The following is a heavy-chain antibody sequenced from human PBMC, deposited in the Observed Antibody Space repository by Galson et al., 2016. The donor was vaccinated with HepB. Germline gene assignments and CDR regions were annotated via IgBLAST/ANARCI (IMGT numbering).Heavy chain of an antibody. D-gene: IGHD6-13*01. J-gene: IGHJ4*02. Sequence: SLRLSCAVSGFTFINNWMSWVRQAPGKGLEWVANINQDGSVEKYADSVRGRFTVFKDNAKNSVYLQLNSLSADDTAMFYCAGIAADGSTFDYWGQGTLITVSS. CDR2: INQDGSVE. CDR1: GFTFINNW. V-gene: IGHV3-7*03. CDR3: AGIAADGSTFDY.